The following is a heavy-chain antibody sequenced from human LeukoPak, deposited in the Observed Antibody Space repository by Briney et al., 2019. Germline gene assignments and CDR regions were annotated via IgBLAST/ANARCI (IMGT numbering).Heavy chain of an antibody. CDR1: GYTFTSYY. CDR2: INPSGGST. V-gene: IGHV1-46*01. D-gene: IGHD1-26*01. Sequence: GASVKVSCKASGYTFTSYYMHWVRQAPGQGLEWMGIINPSGGSTSYAQKFQGRVTMTRGMSTSTVYMELSSLRSEDTAVYYCARATTRQYYFDYWGQGTLVTVSS. J-gene: IGHJ4*02. CDR3: ARATTRQYYFDY.